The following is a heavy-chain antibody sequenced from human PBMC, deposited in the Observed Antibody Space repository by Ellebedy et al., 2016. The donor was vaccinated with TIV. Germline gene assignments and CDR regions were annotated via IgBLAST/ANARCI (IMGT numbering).Heavy chain of an antibody. V-gene: IGHV4-34*01. D-gene: IGHD6-19*01. CDR3: TRHLTVAGRNYYFDL. J-gene: IGHJ2*01. CDR2: INHSGST. Sequence: SETLSLTCAVYGGSFSGYYWSWIRQPPGKGLEWIGEINHSGSTNYNPSLKSRVTLSVDTSTNQFSLRLTSVTAADMALYYCTRHLTVAGRNYYFDLWGRGTLVTVSS. CDR1: GGSFSGYY.